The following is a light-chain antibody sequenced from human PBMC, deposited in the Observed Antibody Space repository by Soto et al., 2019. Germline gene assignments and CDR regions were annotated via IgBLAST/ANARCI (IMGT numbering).Light chain of an antibody. CDR3: QQFNSFPLT. CDR2: DVS. Sequence: AIPLTQSPASLSASVGDRVTISCRASQDITNTLAWYQQKPGRAPKLLIYDVSTLETGVPSRFSGSGSGTDFTLTISSLQPEDFATYSCQQFNSFPLTFGGGTKVEIK. J-gene: IGKJ4*01. CDR1: QDITNT. V-gene: IGKV1-13*02.